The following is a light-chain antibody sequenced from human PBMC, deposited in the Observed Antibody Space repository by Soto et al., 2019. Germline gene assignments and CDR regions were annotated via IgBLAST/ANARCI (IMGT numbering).Light chain of an antibody. CDR2: QVN. V-gene: IGLV2-14*01. CDR3: SAFTSTSTNV. Sequence: QSALTQPASVSGSPGQSITISCTGSSSDVGGCDCVSWYQQHPGKVPKLMIYQVNNRPSGVSNRFSGSKSGNTASLTISGLQAEDEADYYCSAFTSTSTNVFGTGTKVTVL. J-gene: IGLJ1*01. CDR1: SSDVGGCDC.